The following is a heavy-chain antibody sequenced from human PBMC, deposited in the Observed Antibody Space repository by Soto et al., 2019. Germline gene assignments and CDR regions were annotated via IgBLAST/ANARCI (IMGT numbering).Heavy chain of an antibody. J-gene: IGHJ6*03. D-gene: IGHD5-18*01. CDR2: IYSGGST. CDR3: ARVSDTAMVTYYYYYVDV. CDR1: GFTVSSNY. Sequence: GGSLRLSCAASGFTVSSNYMSWVRQAPGKGLEWVSVIYSGGSTYYADSVKGRFTISRHNSKNTLYLQMNSLRAEDTAVYYCARVSDTAMVTYYYYYVDVWGNGTTVTASS. V-gene: IGHV3-53*04.